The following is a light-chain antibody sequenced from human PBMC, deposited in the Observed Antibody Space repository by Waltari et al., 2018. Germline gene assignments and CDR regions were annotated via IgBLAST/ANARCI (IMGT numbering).Light chain of an antibody. CDR2: RDF. CDR3: SAWDSSVSAVV. Sequence: QAGLTQPPSVSKGLRQTATLTCTGHSNHVGHQRADWLQQHQGHPPKLLSYRDFNRPSGISERFSASRSGNTASLTISGLQPEDEADYYCSAWDSSVSAVVFGGGTKLTVL. CDR1: SNHVGHQR. J-gene: IGLJ2*01. V-gene: IGLV10-54*01.